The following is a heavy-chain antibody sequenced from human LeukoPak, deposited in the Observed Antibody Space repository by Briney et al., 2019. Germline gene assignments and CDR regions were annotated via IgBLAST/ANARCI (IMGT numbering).Heavy chain of an antibody. V-gene: IGHV3-23*01. J-gene: IGHJ4*02. CDR2: ISGSGHNT. Sequence: GGSLRLSCAASGFTFSNYGMNWVRQAPGKGLEWVSAISGSGHNTYYADSVKGRFTISRDNSKNTLYLQMNSLRAEDTAVYYCASGYSSGWYPYYFDYWGQGTLVTVSS. CDR1: GFTFSNYG. D-gene: IGHD6-19*01. CDR3: ASGYSSGWYPYYFDY.